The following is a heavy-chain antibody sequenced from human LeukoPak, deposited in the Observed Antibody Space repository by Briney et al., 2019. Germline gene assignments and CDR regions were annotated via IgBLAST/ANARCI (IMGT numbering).Heavy chain of an antibody. Sequence: GGSLRLSCAASGFTFSSYSMNWVRQAPGKGLEWVSSISSSSSYIYYADSVKGRFTISRDNAKNSLYLQMNSLRAEDTAMYYCARVGVATIGPRDYWGQGTLVAVSS. J-gene: IGHJ4*02. CDR3: ARVGVATIGPRDY. CDR1: GFTFSSYS. D-gene: IGHD5-12*01. CDR2: ISSSSSYI. V-gene: IGHV3-21*01.